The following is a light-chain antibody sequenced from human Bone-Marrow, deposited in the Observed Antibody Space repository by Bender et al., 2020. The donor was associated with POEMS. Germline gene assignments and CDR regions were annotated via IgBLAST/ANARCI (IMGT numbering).Light chain of an antibody. CDR2: DVH. CDR3: SSYAGNFNVV. V-gene: IGLV2-8*01. J-gene: IGLJ2*01. Sequence: QSALTQPPSTSGSPGQSVTTSCTGTSSDVGRYNSVSWYQHHPRQASKLIIYDVHHRPSGVPDRFSGSKSGNTASLTVSGLQADDEADYFCSSYAGNFNVVFGGGTKLTV. CDR1: SSDVGRYNS.